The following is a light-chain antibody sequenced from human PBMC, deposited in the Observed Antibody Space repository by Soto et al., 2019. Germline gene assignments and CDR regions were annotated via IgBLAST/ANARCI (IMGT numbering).Light chain of an antibody. CDR2: SNN. J-gene: IGLJ2*01. V-gene: IGLV1-44*01. Sequence: QSVLTQPPSGSGTPGQRVTISCSGSSSNIGSNTVNWYQQLPGTAPKLLIHSNNQRPSGVPARFSGSKSATSASLVISGLQYEDEADYYCAAWDDSLDGVVFGGGTKLTVL. CDR3: AAWDDSLDGVV. CDR1: SSNIGSNT.